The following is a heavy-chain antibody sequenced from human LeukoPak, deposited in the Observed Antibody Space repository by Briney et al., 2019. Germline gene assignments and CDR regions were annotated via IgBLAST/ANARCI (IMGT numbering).Heavy chain of an antibody. CDR2: ISHSSSYI. D-gene: IGHD5/OR15-5a*01. CDR1: GFTFSSYS. V-gene: IGHV3-21*01. CDR3: ARSVFIKGFDY. Sequence: PGGSLRLSCAASGFTFSSYSMNWVRQAPGKGLEWVSSISHSSSYIYYADSVKGRFTTSRDNAKNSLYLQMNSLRAEDTAVYYCARSVFIKGFDYWGQGTLVTVSP. J-gene: IGHJ4*02.